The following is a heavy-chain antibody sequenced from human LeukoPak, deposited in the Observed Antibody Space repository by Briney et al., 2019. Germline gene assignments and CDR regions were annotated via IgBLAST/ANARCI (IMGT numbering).Heavy chain of an antibody. J-gene: IGHJ4*02. Sequence: GGSLRLSCAASGFTFSSYATHWVRQAPGKGLEWVAVISYDGSNKYYADSVKGRFTISRDNSKNTLYLQMNSLRAEDTAVYYCARGRPAQEVTIFGVVIGRHPFDYWGQGTLVTVSS. CDR1: GFTFSSYA. V-gene: IGHV3-30-3*01. CDR2: ISYDGSNK. D-gene: IGHD3-3*01. CDR3: ARGRPAQEVTIFGVVIGRHPFDY.